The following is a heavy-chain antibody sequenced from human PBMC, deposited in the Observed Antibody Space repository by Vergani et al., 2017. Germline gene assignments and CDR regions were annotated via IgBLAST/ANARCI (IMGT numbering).Heavy chain of an antibody. CDR2: VSFRGDT. D-gene: IGHD3-10*01. CDR3: ARSRIYYGAGSPDY. Sequence: QVKLQESGPGLVKPSETLSLTCTVSGSSFNSYYWSWIRQPPGKGLEWMGYVSFRGDTLYDPSVKGRMTISLNTSSNPFSLYLTSVTAADTAVYYCARSRIYYGAGSPDYGGQGTLVTVSS. V-gene: IGHV4-59*01. CDR1: GSSFNSYY. J-gene: IGHJ4*02.